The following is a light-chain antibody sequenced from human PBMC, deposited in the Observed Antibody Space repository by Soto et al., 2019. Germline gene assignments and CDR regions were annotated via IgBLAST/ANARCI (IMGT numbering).Light chain of an antibody. CDR3: LQDYSYPLT. Sequence: AIQMTQSPSSLSAAVGDRVTITCRASQDIRSELGWYQQKPGKAPKVLIYTASTLQRGVPSRFRGSGSGTDFTLPISSLQPEDFATYYCLQDYSYPLTFGGGTKVEIK. CDR2: TAS. J-gene: IGKJ4*01. CDR1: QDIRSE. V-gene: IGKV1-6*01.